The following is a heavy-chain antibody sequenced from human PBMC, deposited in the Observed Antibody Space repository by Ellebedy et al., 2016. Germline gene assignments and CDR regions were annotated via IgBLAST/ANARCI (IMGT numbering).Heavy chain of an antibody. V-gene: IGHV3-74*01. Sequence: GESLKISCAASGFSFNFYWMHWVRQAPGKGLVWVARINNDGSSTSYADSVKGRFTISRDNAKNTLYLQMPSLRAEDTAVYYCARDHYGDQFSDHWGQGTLVTVSS. CDR2: INNDGSST. CDR1: GFSFNFYW. D-gene: IGHD4-17*01. J-gene: IGHJ4*02. CDR3: ARDHYGDQFSDH.